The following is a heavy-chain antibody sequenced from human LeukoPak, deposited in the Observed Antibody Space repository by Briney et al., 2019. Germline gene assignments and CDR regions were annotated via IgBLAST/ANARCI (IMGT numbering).Heavy chain of an antibody. V-gene: IGHV1-18*01. Sequence: ASVKVSCKASGYTFTSYGISWVRQAPGQGLEWMGWISAYNGNTNYAQKLQGRVTMTTDTSTSTAYMELRSLRSDDTAVYYCARVHCSSTSCYPYYYYGMDVWGQGTTVTVSS. CDR1: GYTFTSYG. CDR2: ISAYNGNT. CDR3: ARVHCSSTSCYPYYYYGMDV. D-gene: IGHD2-2*01. J-gene: IGHJ6*02.